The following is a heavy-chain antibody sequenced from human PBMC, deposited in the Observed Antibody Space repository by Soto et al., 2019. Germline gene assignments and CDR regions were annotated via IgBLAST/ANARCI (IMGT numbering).Heavy chain of an antibody. J-gene: IGHJ6*02. CDR1: GFTFSSYA. V-gene: IGHV3-23*01. D-gene: IGHD5-18*01. CDR3: AKDGMKSVTVDTAPEGVYYYYGMDV. Sequence: GGSLRLSCAASGFTFSSYAMSWVRQAPGKGLEWVSAISGSGGSTYYADSVKGRFTISRDNSKNTLYLQMNSLRAEDTAVYYCAKDGMKSVTVDTAPEGVYYYYGMDVWGQGTTVTVSS. CDR2: ISGSGGST.